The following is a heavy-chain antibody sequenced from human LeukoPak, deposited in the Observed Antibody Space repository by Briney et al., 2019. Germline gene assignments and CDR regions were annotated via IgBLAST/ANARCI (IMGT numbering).Heavy chain of an antibody. CDR1: GYTFTSYG. D-gene: IGHD3-3*01. CDR2: ISAYNGNT. CDR3: ARASIRGSLRDYMDV. V-gene: IGHV1-18*01. J-gene: IGHJ6*03. Sequence: GASVKVSCRASGYTFTSYGISWVRQAPGQGLEWMGWISAYNGNTNYAQKLQGRVTMTTDTSTSTAYMELRSLRSDDTAVYYCARASIRGSLRDYMDVWGKGTTVTVSS.